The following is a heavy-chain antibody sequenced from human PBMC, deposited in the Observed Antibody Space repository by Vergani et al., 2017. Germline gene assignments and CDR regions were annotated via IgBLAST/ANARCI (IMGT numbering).Heavy chain of an antibody. CDR3: AKDSNSGSYYGLSYYYYXMYG. J-gene: IGHJ6*03. D-gene: IGHD1-26*01. CDR1: GFTFSSYA. V-gene: IGHV3-23*04. CDR2: ISGSGGST. Sequence: EVQLVESGGGLVQPGGSLRLSCAASGFTFSSYAMSWVRQAPGKGLEWVSAISGSGGSTYYADSVQGRFTISRDNSKNTLYLQMNSLRAEDTAVYYCAKDSNSGSYYGLSYYYYXMYGWGKGTTVTVSS.